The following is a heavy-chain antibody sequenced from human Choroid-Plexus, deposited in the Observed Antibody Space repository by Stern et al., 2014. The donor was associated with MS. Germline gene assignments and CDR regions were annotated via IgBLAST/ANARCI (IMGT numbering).Heavy chain of an antibody. CDR1: GGSISSGGYY. CDR3: ARGPPDYYDSSGYYTY. CDR2: IYYSGST. D-gene: IGHD3-22*01. Sequence: VQLVESGPGLVKPSQTLSLTCTVSGGSISSGGYYWSWIRQHPGKGLEGIGDIYYSGSTYYNPSLKSRVSISVDTSKNQFSLKLSSVTAADTAVYYCARGPPDYYDSSGYYTYWGQGTLVTVSS. J-gene: IGHJ4*02. V-gene: IGHV4-31*03.